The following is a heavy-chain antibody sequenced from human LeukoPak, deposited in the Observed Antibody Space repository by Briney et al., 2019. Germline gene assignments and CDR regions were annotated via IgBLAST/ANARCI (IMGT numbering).Heavy chain of an antibody. CDR1: GGSISSSSYY. V-gene: IGHV4-39*01. Sequence: PSETLSLTCTVSGGSISSSSYYWGWIRQPPGKGLEWIGSIYYSGSTYYNPSLKSRVTISVDTSKNQFSLRLSSVTAADTAVYYCARYWGDFWSGTNWFDPWGPGTLVTVSS. J-gene: IGHJ5*02. CDR2: IYYSGST. D-gene: IGHD3-3*01. CDR3: ARYWGDFWSGTNWFDP.